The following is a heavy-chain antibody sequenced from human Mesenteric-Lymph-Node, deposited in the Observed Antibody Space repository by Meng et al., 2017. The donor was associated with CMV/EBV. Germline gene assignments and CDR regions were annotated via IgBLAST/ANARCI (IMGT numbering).Heavy chain of an antibody. CDR2: ISGSGGST. D-gene: IGHD4-17*01. V-gene: IGHV3-23*01. CDR3: AKSRGVTTGGSDY. J-gene: IGHJ4*02. Sequence: GGSLKISCAASGFTFSSYAMSWVRQAPGKGLEWVSAISGSGGSTYYADSVKGRFTISRDNSKNTLYLQMNSLRAEDTAVYYCAKSRGVTTGGSDYWGQGTLVTV. CDR1: GFTFSSYA.